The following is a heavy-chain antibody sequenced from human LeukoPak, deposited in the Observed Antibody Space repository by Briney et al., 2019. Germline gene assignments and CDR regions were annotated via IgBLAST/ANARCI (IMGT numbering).Heavy chain of an antibody. D-gene: IGHD6-19*01. CDR1: VFTFSSYA. V-gene: IGHV3-23*01. J-gene: IGHJ3*02. CDR3: ATHSSRWYDHDAFDM. CDR2: ISGSGGST. Sequence: PGGSLRVSCAASVFTFSSYAMSWVRQAPGRGLEWVSAISGSGGSTDYAYSVKGRFSISRDNSKNTLYMQMNSLRSEDTALYYCATHSSRWYDHDAFDMWGQGTMVTVSS.